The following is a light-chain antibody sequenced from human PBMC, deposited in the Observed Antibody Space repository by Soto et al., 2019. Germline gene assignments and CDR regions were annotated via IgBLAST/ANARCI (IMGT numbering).Light chain of an antibody. CDR1: SGHSSYA. Sequence: QPVLPQSPSASASLGAAVNLTCTLSSGHSSYAIAWHQQQPEKGPRCLMKVNSDGSHSRGDGIPDRFSGSSSGAERYLTIASLQSEDEADYYCQSWGTGFVVFGGGSKLTVL. CDR2: VNSDGSH. J-gene: IGLJ2*01. V-gene: IGLV4-69*01. CDR3: QSWGTGFVV.